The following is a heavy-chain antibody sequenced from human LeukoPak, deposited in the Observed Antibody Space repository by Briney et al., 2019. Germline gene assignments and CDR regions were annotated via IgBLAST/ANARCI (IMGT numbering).Heavy chain of an antibody. Sequence: KHGESLKISCKGSGYSFTNYWIGWVRQMPGKGLESMGIIYPGDSDIRYSPSFQGQVTTSADKSISTAYLQWSSLKASDTAMYYCARVDILTGPNDAFDIWGQGTMVTVSS. D-gene: IGHD3-9*01. CDR1: GYSFTNYW. V-gene: IGHV5-51*01. J-gene: IGHJ3*02. CDR3: ARVDILTGPNDAFDI. CDR2: IYPGDSDI.